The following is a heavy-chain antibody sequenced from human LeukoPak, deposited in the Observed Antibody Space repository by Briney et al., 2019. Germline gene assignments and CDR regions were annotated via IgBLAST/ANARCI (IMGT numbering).Heavy chain of an antibody. CDR3: ARGNCSGGSCYSGRRGAFDI. D-gene: IGHD2-15*01. CDR2: INHSGST. J-gene: IGHJ3*02. Sequence: PSETLSLTCAVYGGSFSGYYWSWIRQPPGKGLEGIEEINHSGSTNYNPSLKSRVTISVDASNNQFSLKLSSVTAADTAVYYCARGNCSGGSCYSGRRGAFDIWGQGTMVTVSS. CDR1: GGSFSGYY. V-gene: IGHV4-34*01.